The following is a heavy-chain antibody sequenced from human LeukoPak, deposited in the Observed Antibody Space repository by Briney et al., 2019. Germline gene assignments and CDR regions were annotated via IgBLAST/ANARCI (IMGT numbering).Heavy chain of an antibody. V-gene: IGHV3-30-3*01. J-gene: IGHJ6*02. CDR3: AKDGDYMVRGVTYYYGMDV. D-gene: IGHD3-10*01. CDR1: GFTFSIYA. CDR2: ISYDGSNK. Sequence: GGSLRLSCAASGFTFSIYAMHWVRQAPGKGLEWVAVISYDGSNKYYADSVKGRFTISRDNSKNTLYLQMNSLRAEDTAVYYCAKDGDYMVRGVTYYYGMDVWGQGTTVTVSS.